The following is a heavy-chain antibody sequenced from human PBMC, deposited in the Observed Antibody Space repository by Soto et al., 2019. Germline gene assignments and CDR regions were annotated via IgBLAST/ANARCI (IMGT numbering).Heavy chain of an antibody. J-gene: IGHJ6*02. CDR2: IYYSGST. D-gene: IGHD3-16*01. V-gene: IGHV4-39*01. Sequence: ETLSLTCTVSGGSISSSSYYWGWIRQPPGKGLEWIGSIYYSGSTYYNPPLKSRVTISVDTSKNQFSLKLSSVTAADTAVYYCARRSKGGVYYYYYGMDFWGQGTTVTVSS. CDR1: GGSISSSSYY. CDR3: ARRSKGGVYYYYYGMDF.